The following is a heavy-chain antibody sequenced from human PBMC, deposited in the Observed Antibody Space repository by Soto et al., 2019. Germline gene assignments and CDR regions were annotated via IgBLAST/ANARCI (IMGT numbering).Heavy chain of an antibody. CDR1: GFTFSRYW. J-gene: IGHJ4*02. D-gene: IGHD3-3*01. CDR3: AKTTIYAC. CDR2: ISYDGSNK. Sequence: GGSLRLSCAASGFTFSRYWMSWVRQAPGKGLEWVAVISYDGSNKYYADSVKGRFTISRDNSKNTLYLQMNSLRAEDTAVYYCAKTTIYACWGQGTLVTVSS. V-gene: IGHV3-30*18.